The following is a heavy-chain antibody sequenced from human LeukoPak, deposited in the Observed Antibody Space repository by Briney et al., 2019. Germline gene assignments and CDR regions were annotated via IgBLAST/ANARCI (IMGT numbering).Heavy chain of an antibody. D-gene: IGHD2-2*02. CDR2: MNPNSGNT. CDR1: GGTFSSYA. V-gene: IGHV1-8*03. CDR3: AKPVVVVVVPAAIAEDY. Sequence: GSSVKVSCKASGGTFSSYAISWVRQAPGQGLEWMGWMNPNSGNTGYAQKFQGRVTITRNTSISTAYMELSSLRSEDTAVYYCAKPVVVVVVPAAIAEDYWGQGTLVTVSS. J-gene: IGHJ4*02.